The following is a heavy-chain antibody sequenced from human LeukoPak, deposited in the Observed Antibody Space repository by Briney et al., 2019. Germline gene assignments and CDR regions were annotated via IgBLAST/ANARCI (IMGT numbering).Heavy chain of an antibody. CDR1: AFTFSSYA. V-gene: IGHV3-30*03. Sequence: QAGGSLRLSCATSAFTFSSYAMYWVRQAPGKGLEWVAGISYDGSNEYYADSVKGRFTISRDNSQNTLYLQMNGLRAEDTAVYYCASSGSSGWDFDYWGQGTLVTVSS. CDR2: ISYDGSNE. J-gene: IGHJ4*02. CDR3: ASSGSSGWDFDY. D-gene: IGHD6-19*01.